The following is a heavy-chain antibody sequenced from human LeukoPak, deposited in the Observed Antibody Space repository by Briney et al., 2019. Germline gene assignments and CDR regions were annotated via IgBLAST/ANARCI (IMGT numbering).Heavy chain of an antibody. CDR1: GFTFNSYS. Sequence: GGSLRLSCAASGFTFNSYSMNWFRQAPGKGLEWVSSTSSSSRFIYYADSVKGRFTISRDNAKNSLYLQMNSLRAEDTAVYYCARDGGSAWFLDYWGQGTLVTVSS. CDR3: ARDGGSAWFLDY. V-gene: IGHV3-21*01. CDR2: TSSSSRFI. D-gene: IGHD6-19*01. J-gene: IGHJ4*02.